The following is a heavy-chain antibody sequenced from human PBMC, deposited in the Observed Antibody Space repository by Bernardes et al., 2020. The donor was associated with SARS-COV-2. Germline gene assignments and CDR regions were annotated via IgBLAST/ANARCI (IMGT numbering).Heavy chain of an antibody. J-gene: IGHJ6*02. CDR1: GGSFSDYY. Sequence: SETLSLTCAVYGGSFSDYYWNWIRQPPGKGLQWIGEINHSGSTNYNPSLESRVILSVDTSNNQFSLKVSSVTAADTALYYCARGGDAYYSGMDVWGQGTTVTVSS. V-gene: IGHV4-34*01. D-gene: IGHD2-21*02. CDR3: ARGGDAYYSGMDV. CDR2: INHSGST.